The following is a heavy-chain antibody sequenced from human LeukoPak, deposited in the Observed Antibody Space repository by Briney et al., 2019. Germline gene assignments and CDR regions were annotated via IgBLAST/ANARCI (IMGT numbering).Heavy chain of an antibody. V-gene: IGHV4-39*07. Sequence: SETLSLTCTVSGGSMSSSTYYWGWIRRPPGKGLEWIGSIYYSGSTYYNPSLKSRVTISLDTSKNQFSLKLSSVTAADTAVYYCARVSCSSHPNFDYWGPGTLVSVSS. CDR2: IYYSGST. J-gene: IGHJ4*02. CDR1: GGSMSSSTYY. D-gene: IGHD6-6*01. CDR3: ARVSCSSHPNFDY.